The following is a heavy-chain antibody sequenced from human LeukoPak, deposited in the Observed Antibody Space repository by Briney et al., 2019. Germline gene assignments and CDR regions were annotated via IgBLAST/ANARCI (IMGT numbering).Heavy chain of an antibody. CDR2: INPSGGST. D-gene: IGHD6-19*01. Sequence: GASVKVSCKASGYTFTSYFVHSVRQAPGQGRECMGIINPSGGSTTYAQNFQGTITMTRDTSTSTVYMELSSLRSEDTAVYYCARVRFSSGWYIAFDMWGQGTMVTVSS. CDR3: ARVRFSSGWYIAFDM. J-gene: IGHJ3*02. V-gene: IGHV1-46*01. CDR1: GYTFTSYF.